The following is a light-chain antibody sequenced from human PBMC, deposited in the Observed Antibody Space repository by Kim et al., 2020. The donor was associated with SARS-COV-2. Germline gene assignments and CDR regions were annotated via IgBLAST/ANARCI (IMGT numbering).Light chain of an antibody. CDR2: AVS. J-gene: IGLJ3*02. Sequence: QSALTQPASASGSPGQSITISCTGTSSDVGGYNYVSWYQQHPGKAPKLIIYAVSSRPSGVSNRFSGSKSGNTASLTISGLQAEDEADYYCSSYTSSSTLVFGGGTKLTVL. CDR1: SSDVGGYNY. CDR3: SSYTSSSTLV. V-gene: IGLV2-14*03.